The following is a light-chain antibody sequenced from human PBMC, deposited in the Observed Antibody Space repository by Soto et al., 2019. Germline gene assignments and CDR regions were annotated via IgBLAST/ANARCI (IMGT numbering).Light chain of an antibody. CDR1: QSLTRSY. Sequence: EIVLTQSPGTLSLSPGERATLSCRASQSLTRSYLAWYQQRPGQAPRLLIYAASSRATGIPDRFSGSGSGTDFTLTISRLEPEDFAVYYCQQYDRSMTFGQGTRVEIK. CDR3: QQYDRSMT. J-gene: IGKJ1*01. CDR2: AAS. V-gene: IGKV3-20*01.